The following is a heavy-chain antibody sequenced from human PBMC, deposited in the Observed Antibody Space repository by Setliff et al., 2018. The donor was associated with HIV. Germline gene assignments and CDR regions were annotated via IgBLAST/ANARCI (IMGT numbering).Heavy chain of an antibody. Sequence: PSETLSLTCTVSGGSISSGAYYWTWIRQQPGKGLEWIGYIYHSGITYYNPSLKSRINISVDTSKNQFSLNLSSVTAADTAVYYCARESGSGSYYDYYYYHMDVWGKGTTVTSP. V-gene: IGHV4-31*03. D-gene: IGHD1-26*01. CDR2: IYHSGIT. J-gene: IGHJ6*03. CDR3: ARESGSGSYYDYYYYHMDV. CDR1: GGSISSGAYY.